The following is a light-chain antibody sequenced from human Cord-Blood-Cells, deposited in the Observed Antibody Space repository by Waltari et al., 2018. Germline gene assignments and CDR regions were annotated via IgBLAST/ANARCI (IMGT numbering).Light chain of an antibody. J-gene: IGKJ1*01. CDR3: KQYGSSPWT. CDR1: QSVSSSY. Sequence: EIVLTQSPGPLSLSPGERATLSCRASQSVSSSYLAWYQQKPGQAPRLLIYGASSRATGIPDRFSGSGSGTDFTLTISRLEPEDFAVYYCKQYGSSPWTFGQGTKVEIK. V-gene: IGKV3-20*01. CDR2: GAS.